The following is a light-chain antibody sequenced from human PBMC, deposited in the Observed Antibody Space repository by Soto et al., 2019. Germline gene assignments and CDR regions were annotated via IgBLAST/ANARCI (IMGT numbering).Light chain of an antibody. J-gene: IGKJ2*01. CDR1: QSIGLA. CDR2: DAS. CDR3: QLRSDWPPTYT. V-gene: IGKV3-11*01. Sequence: EIVLTQSPATLSLSPGERATLSCRASQSIGLAIAWYQHKPGQAPRLLIFDASQRATGIPARFRGSGSGTDFTLSISSLEPEDSAVYFCQLRSDWPPTYTFGQGTKLE.